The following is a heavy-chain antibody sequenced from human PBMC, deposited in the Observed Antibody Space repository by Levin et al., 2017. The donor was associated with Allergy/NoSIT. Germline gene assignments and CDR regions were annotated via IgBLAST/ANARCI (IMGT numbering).Heavy chain of an antibody. CDR3: ARDTYYDFWSDPSVFDY. V-gene: IGHV3-7*01. CDR1: GFTFSSYW. Sequence: GGSLILSCAASGFTFSSYWMSWVRQAPGKGLEWVANIKQDGSEKYYVDSVKGRFTISRDNAKNSLYLQMNSLRAEDTAVYYCARDTYYDFWSDPSVFDYWGQGTLVTVSS. D-gene: IGHD3-3*01. J-gene: IGHJ4*02. CDR2: IKQDGSEK.